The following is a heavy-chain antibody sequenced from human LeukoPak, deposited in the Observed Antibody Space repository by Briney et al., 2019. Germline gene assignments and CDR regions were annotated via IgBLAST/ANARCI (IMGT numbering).Heavy chain of an antibody. J-gene: IGHJ4*02. Sequence: SETLSLTCGVSGGPISSTNWWSWVRQPPGQGLEWIGEVSLTGRPNYNPSLDSRVTMSLDESRNQVSLNLTSVTAADTAIYYCSRESGPFCPFGYWGQGTLVIVPS. D-gene: IGHD1-26*01. CDR1: GGPISSTNW. V-gene: IGHV4/OR15-8*01. CDR2: VSLTGRP. CDR3: SRESGPFCPFGY.